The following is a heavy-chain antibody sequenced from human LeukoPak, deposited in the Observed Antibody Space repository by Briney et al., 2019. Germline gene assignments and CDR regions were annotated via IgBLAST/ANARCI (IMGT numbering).Heavy chain of an antibody. CDR3: ARGPPTRVVVITTGDFDY. V-gene: IGHV1-2*02. CDR1: GYTFTDYY. D-gene: IGHD3-22*01. Sequence: ASVKVSCKASGYTFTDYYIHWVRQAPGQGLEWMGWINPNSGGTSYAQKFQGRVTVTRDTSISTAYMELRRLRSDDRAVYYCARGPPTRVVVITTGDFDYWGQGTLVTVSS. CDR2: INPNSGGT. J-gene: IGHJ4*02.